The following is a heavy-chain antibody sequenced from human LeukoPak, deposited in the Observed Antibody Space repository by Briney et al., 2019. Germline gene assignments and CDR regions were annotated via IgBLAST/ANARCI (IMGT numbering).Heavy chain of an antibody. CDR3: ARAYCSSTSCYLGPNYYGMDV. J-gene: IGHJ6*02. CDR1: GYTFTGYY. D-gene: IGHD2-2*01. V-gene: IGHV1-2*02. CDR2: INPNSGGT. Sequence: ASVKVSCKASGYTFTGYYMHWVRQAPGQGLEWIGWINPNSGGTNYAQKFQGRVTMTRDTSISTAYMELSRLRSDDTAVYYCARAYCSSTSCYLGPNYYGMDVWGQGTTVTVSS.